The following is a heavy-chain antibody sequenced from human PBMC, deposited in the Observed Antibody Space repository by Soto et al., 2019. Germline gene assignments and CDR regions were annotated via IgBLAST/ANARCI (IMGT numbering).Heavy chain of an antibody. CDR3: AHSPCSGGTCYLFDY. D-gene: IGHD2-15*01. CDR2: IYWDDVQ. Sequence: QITLKESGPPLVKPTQTLTLTCTISGFSLSTSGVGVGWIRQPPGKSLEWLALIYWDDVQRYSPSLKTRLTITKDNARSQVGLTMTNMDPVDTATYYCAHSPCSGGTCYLFDYWGQGTLVTVSS. V-gene: IGHV2-5*02. CDR1: GFSLSTSGVG. J-gene: IGHJ4*02.